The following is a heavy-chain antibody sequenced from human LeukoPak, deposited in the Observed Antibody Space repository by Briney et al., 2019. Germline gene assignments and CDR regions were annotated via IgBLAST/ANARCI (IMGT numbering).Heavy chain of an antibody. Sequence: SETLSLTCTVSGGSISSYYWSWIRQPPGKGLEWIGYIYYSGSTNYNPSLKSRATISVDTSKNQFSLKLSSVTAADTAVYYCAREWELSRAFDIWGQGTMVTVSS. CDR1: GGSISSYY. D-gene: IGHD1-26*01. V-gene: IGHV4-59*13. CDR2: IYYSGST. CDR3: AREWELSRAFDI. J-gene: IGHJ3*02.